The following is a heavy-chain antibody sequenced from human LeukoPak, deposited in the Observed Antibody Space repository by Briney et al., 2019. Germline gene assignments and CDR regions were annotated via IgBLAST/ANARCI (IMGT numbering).Heavy chain of an antibody. D-gene: IGHD3-3*01. CDR2: ISGSGGST. CDR3: AKGKASRFLEWLLPFDP. Sequence: GGSLRLSCAASGFTFSSYAMSWVRQAPGKGLEWVSAISGSGGSTYYADSVKGRFTISRDNSKNTLYLQMNSLRAEDTAVYYCAKGKASRFLEWLLPFDPWGQGTLVTVSS. CDR1: GFTFSSYA. J-gene: IGHJ5*02. V-gene: IGHV3-23*01.